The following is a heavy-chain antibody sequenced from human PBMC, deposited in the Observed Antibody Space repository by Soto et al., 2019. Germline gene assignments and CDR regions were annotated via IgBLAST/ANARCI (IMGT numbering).Heavy chain of an antibody. D-gene: IGHD1-1*01. CDR2: IWYDGSNK. Sequence: GGSLRLSCAASGFTFSSYGMHWVRQAPGKGLEWVAVIWYDGSNKYYAGSVKGRFTISRDNSKNTLYLQMNSLRAEDTAVYYCARQMGGTTSINFDYWGQGTLVTVSS. J-gene: IGHJ4*02. CDR1: GFTFSSYG. V-gene: IGHV3-33*01. CDR3: ARQMGGTTSINFDY.